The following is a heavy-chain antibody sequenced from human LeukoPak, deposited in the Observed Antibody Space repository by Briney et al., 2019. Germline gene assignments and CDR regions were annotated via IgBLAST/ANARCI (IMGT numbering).Heavy chain of an antibody. CDR3: ARDLAIAAADDNWFDP. CDR1: GYTFTSYG. Sequence: GASVKVSCKASGYTFTSYGISWVRQAPGQGLEWMGWISAYNGNTNYAQKLQGRVTMTTDTSTSTAYMELSSLRSEDTAVYYCARDLAIAAADDNWFDPWGQGTLVTVSS. CDR2: ISAYNGNT. D-gene: IGHD6-13*01. V-gene: IGHV1-18*01. J-gene: IGHJ5*02.